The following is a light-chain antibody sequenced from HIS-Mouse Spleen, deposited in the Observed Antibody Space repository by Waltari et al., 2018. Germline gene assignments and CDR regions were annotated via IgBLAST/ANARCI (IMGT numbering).Light chain of an antibody. V-gene: IGKV1-5*03. CDR2: KAS. CDR3: QQYNIYWT. CDR1: QSISSW. Sequence: DIQMTQSPSTLSASVGDRVTITCRASQSISSWLAWYQQKPGKAPKLLIYKASSLRSGVPSRFIGSGSGTEFTLTISSLQPDDFATYYCQQYNIYWTFGQGTKVEIK. J-gene: IGKJ1*01.